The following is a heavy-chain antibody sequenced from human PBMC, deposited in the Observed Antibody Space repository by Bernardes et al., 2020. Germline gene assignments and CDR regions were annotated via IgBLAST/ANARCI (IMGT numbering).Heavy chain of an antibody. CDR3: ARGPRSPRLTLAYNWFDP. Sequence: SETLSLTCAVYGGSFSGNYWNWIRQPPGKGLEWIGEINHSGSTNYNPSLESRVTISVDTSKNQFSLKLSSVTAADTAVYYCARGPRSPRLTLAYNWFDPWGQGTLVTVSS. D-gene: IGHD2-21*02. J-gene: IGHJ5*02. CDR2: INHSGST. CDR1: GGSFSGNY. V-gene: IGHV4-34*01.